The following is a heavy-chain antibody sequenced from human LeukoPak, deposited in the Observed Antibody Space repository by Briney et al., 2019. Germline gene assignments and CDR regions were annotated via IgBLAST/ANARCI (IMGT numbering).Heavy chain of an antibody. D-gene: IGHD3-10*01. CDR2: IYTSGST. V-gene: IGHV4-4*07. Sequence: PSETLSLTCTVSGGSISSYYWSWIRQPAGKGLEWIGRIYTSGSTNYNPSLMSRVTMSVDTSKNQFSLKLSSVTAADTAVYYCARDRLIPAYGSGNNYYYYGMDVWGQGTTVTVSS. CDR3: ARDRLIPAYGSGNNYYYYGMDV. CDR1: GGSISSYY. J-gene: IGHJ6*02.